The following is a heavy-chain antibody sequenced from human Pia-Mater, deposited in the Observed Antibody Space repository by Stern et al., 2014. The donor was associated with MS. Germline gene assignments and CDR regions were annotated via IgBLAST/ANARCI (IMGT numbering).Heavy chain of an antibody. Sequence: QLQLQESGPGLVKPSETLSLTCTVSGGSISSSNYYWAWIRQPPGKGLDWIGSVYDTGSTYYNPSLESLVAISVDTSKNQFSLKLSSVTAADTAVYYCARALWFGELSFDYWGQGTLVTVSS. D-gene: IGHD3-10*01. CDR3: ARALWFGELSFDY. J-gene: IGHJ4*02. V-gene: IGHV4-39*01. CDR2: VYDTGST. CDR1: GGSISSSNYY.